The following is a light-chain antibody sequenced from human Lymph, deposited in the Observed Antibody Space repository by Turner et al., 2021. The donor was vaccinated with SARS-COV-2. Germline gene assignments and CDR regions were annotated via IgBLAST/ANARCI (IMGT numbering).Light chain of an antibody. CDR3: QQYYTYRT. CDR2: WAS. Sequence: DIVMSQSPSSLAVSVGEKVIMSCKSSQSLLYSGDQKNYLAWYQQKPGQSPALLIYWASTRESGVPDRVTGSGSGTDFTLTISSVKAEDLAVYYCQQYYTYRTFGGGTKLEIK. CDR1: QSLLYSGDQKNY. J-gene: IGKJ4*02. V-gene: IGKV4-1*01.